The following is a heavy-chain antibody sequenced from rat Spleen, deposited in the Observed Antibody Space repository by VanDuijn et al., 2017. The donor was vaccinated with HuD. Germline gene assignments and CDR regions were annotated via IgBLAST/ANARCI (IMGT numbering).Heavy chain of an antibody. V-gene: IGHV5S13*01. Sequence: EVQLVESGGGLVQPGRSLKLSCAASGFTFSNYPMAWVRQTPTKGLEWVAFITSGSNNSYYPDSVKGRFTISRDNAKNTLYLQMDSLRSEDTATYYCANAEFGVGWFAYWGQGTLVTVSS. D-gene: IGHD4-3*01. CDR3: ANAEFGVGWFAY. J-gene: IGHJ3*01. CDR2: ITSGSNNS. CDR1: GFTFSNYP.